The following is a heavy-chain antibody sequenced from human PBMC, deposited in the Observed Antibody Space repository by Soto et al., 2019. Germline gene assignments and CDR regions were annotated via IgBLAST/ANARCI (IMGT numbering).Heavy chain of an antibody. CDR3: AKSYGGNPFDY. V-gene: IGHV3-23*01. J-gene: IGHJ4*02. D-gene: IGHD2-15*01. Sequence: EVQLLESGGGLVQPGGSLRLSCAASGFTFSDYAMSWVRQAPGKGLEWVSTISGSGGTTHYTDYVKGRFTISRDSSKNTLYLQMNSLRAEDTAVYYCAKSYGGNPFDYWGQGTLLTVSS. CDR2: ISGSGGTT. CDR1: GFTFSDYA.